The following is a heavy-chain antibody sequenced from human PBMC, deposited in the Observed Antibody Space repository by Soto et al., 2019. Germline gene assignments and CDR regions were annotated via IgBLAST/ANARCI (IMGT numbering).Heavy chain of an antibody. Sequence: QITLKESGPTLVKPTQTLTLTCTFSGFSLSTSGVGVGWIRQPPGKALEWLALIYWDDDKRYSPSLKSRLTITXATXKXLVVLTMTNMDPVDTATYYCAHKRGYYGSVLIWFDPWGQGTLVTVSS. J-gene: IGHJ5*02. CDR3: AHKRGYYGSVLIWFDP. CDR2: IYWDDDK. CDR1: GFSLSTSGVG. V-gene: IGHV2-5*02. D-gene: IGHD3-10*01.